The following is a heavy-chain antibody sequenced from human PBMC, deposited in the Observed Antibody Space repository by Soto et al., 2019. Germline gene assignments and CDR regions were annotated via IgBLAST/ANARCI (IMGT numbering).Heavy chain of an antibody. J-gene: IGHJ4*02. CDR2: IGPNSGGT. D-gene: IGHD3-16*02. Sequence: VQLVQSGAEVKKSGASVKVSCKASGYTFTGYYIHWVRQAPGQGLEWMGEIGPNSGGTRYAPKFQGRVTMTRDTSISTVYMELSNLSPDDTAVYYCGRGRSGEVVVFYWGQGTLVTVYS. V-gene: IGHV1-2*02. CDR3: GRGRSGEVVVFY. CDR1: GYTFTGYY.